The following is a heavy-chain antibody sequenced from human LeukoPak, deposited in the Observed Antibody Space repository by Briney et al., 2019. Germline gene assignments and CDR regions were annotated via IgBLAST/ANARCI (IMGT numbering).Heavy chain of an antibody. J-gene: IGHJ4*02. D-gene: IGHD2-2*01. Sequence: GGSLRLSCAASGSSLSSYAMHWVRQAPGKGLEWVAVISYDGSNKYYADSVKGRFAISRDNSKKTRYLQMNSLRAEDTAVYYCARVGTRGIVVVPAAYWGQGTLVTVSS. CDR2: ISYDGSNK. CDR3: ARVGTRGIVVVPAAY. V-gene: IGHV3-30*09. CDR1: GSSLSSYA.